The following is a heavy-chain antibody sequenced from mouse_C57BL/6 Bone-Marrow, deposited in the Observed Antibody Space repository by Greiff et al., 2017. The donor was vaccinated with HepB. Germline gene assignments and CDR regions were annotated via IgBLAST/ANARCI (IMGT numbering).Heavy chain of an antibody. Sequence: VQGVESGPGLVQPSQSLSITCTVSGFSLTSYGVHWVRQSPGKGLEWLGVIWSGGSTDYNAAFISRLSISNDNSKSQFFFKMNSLQADDTAIYYCARTFYYGSSYEYFDVWGTGTTVTVSS. CDR2: IWSGGST. D-gene: IGHD1-1*01. V-gene: IGHV2-2*01. CDR3: ARTFYYGSSYEYFDV. J-gene: IGHJ1*03. CDR1: GFSLTSYG.